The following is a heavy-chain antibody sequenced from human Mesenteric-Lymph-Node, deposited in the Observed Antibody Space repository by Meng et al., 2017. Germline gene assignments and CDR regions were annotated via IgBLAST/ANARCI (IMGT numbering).Heavy chain of an antibody. CDR3: AKSLYYDNSGRYYFDY. V-gene: IGHV1-46*01. CDR1: EYTFTKFH. CDR2: INPSGSYT. Sequence: QGDLVKSGAEVKKPGASVRVSCKTSEYTFTKFHIHWVRQAPGQGLEWMEIINPSGSYTNYAQNFQGRVTMTRDTSTTTVYMELSSLRPEDTAVYYCAKSLYYDNSGRYYFDYWGQGTLVTVSS. J-gene: IGHJ4*02. D-gene: IGHD3-22*01.